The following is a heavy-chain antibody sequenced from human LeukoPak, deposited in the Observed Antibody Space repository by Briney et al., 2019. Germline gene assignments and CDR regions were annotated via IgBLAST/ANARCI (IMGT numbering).Heavy chain of an antibody. CDR3: ARGQLWQIGWFDP. D-gene: IGHD5-24*01. V-gene: IGHV3-21*01. Sequence: KPGGSLRLSCAASGFTFSDYSMIWVRQAPGKGLEWVSCISSTSSYIYYADSLKGRFTISRDNAKNSVYLQMNSLRPEDTAVYFCARGQLWQIGWFDPWGQGTLVTVSS. J-gene: IGHJ5*02. CDR2: ISSTSSYI. CDR1: GFTFSDYS.